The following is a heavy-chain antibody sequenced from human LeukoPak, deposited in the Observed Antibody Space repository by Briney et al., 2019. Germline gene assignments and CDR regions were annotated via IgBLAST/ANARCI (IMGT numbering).Heavy chain of an antibody. Sequence: GGSLRLSCAASGFTVSSHYMSWVRQAPGKGLEWVSVIYSNNSTYYADSVKGRFTISRDKSKNTLYLQMNSLRAEDTAVYYCAKDTVAATDPPTRYGMDVWGQGTTVTVSS. V-gene: IGHV3-53*01. CDR2: IYSNNST. D-gene: IGHD6-19*01. CDR1: GFTVSSHY. CDR3: AKDTVAATDPPTRYGMDV. J-gene: IGHJ6*02.